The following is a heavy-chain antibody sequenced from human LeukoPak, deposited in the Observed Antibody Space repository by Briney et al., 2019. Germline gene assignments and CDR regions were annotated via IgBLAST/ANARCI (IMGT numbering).Heavy chain of an antibody. CDR2: IYNSGNT. J-gene: IGHJ4*02. V-gene: IGHV4-59*08. D-gene: IGHD2-21*01. CDR1: GDSISSYS. Sequence: PSETPSLACTVSGDSISSYSWSWIRQPPGKGLEWIGDIYNSGNTNYNPSLKSRVTMSVSTSKNQFSLSLSSVTAADTAVYYCARAYTSWSFDYWGQGTLVTVSS. CDR3: ARAYTSWSFDY.